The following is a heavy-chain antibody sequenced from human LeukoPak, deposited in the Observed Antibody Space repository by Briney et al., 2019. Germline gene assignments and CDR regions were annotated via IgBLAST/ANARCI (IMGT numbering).Heavy chain of an antibody. J-gene: IGHJ6*02. Sequence: SETLSLTCTVSGGSISSSSYYWGCIRQPPGKGLEWIGSIYYSGSTYYNPSLKSRVTISVDTSKNQFSLKLSSVTAADTAVYYCARLISTISANIAAAGTHYYGMDVWGQGTTVTVSS. CDR1: GGSISSSSYY. CDR3: ARLISTISANIAAAGTHYYGMDV. CDR2: IYYSGST. V-gene: IGHV4-39*01. D-gene: IGHD6-13*01.